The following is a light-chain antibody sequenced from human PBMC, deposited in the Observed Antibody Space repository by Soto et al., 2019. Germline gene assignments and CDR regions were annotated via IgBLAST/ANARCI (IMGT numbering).Light chain of an antibody. CDR3: QQYNSYTWT. Sequence: DFHMHPSPITLSPPVGHSVPISCRASQSISSWLAWYQQKPGKAPKLLIYDASGLESGVPSRFSGSGSGTEFTLTVSSLQPDDFATYYCQQYNSYTWTFGQGTKVDIK. J-gene: IGKJ1*01. V-gene: IGKV1-5*01. CDR2: DAS. CDR1: QSISSW.